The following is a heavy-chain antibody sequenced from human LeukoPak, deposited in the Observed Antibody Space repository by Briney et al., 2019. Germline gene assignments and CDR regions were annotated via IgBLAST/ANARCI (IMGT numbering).Heavy chain of an antibody. V-gene: IGHV1-24*01. CDR3: ATRSYMVRGVMGAFDI. Sequence: GASVNVSCKFSGYTLTELSMHWVRQAPGKGLEWMGGFDPEDGETIYAQKFQGRVTMTEDTSTDTAYMELSSLRSEDTAVYYCATRSYMVRGVMGAFDIWGQGTMVTVSS. CDR1: GYTLTELS. CDR2: FDPEDGET. J-gene: IGHJ3*02. D-gene: IGHD3-10*01.